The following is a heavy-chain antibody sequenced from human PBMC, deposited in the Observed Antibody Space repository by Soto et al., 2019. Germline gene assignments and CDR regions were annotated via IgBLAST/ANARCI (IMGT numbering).Heavy chain of an antibody. Sequence: QVQLQQWGAGLLKPSETLSLTCAVYGGSFSGYYWSWIRQPPGKGLEWIGEINHSGSINYNPSLKIRVTISVDTSKNQFSLKLSAVTAADTAVYYCARGWGLRQGYWGQGTLVTVSS. CDR1: GGSFSGYY. V-gene: IGHV4-34*01. CDR2: INHSGSI. D-gene: IGHD3-16*01. CDR3: ARGWGLRQGY. J-gene: IGHJ4*02.